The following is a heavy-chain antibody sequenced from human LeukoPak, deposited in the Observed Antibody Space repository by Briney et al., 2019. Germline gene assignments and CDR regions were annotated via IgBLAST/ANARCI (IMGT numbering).Heavy chain of an antibody. CDR3: ARSMTDPIFDY. J-gene: IGHJ4*02. D-gene: IGHD2-21*02. CDR2: ISSSGSTI. CDR1: GFTFSSYE. Sequence: GGSLRLSCAASGFTFSSYEMNWVRQAPGKGLEWVSYISSSGSTIYYADSVKGRFTISRDNAKNSLYLQMNSLRAEDTAVYYCARSMTDPIFDYWGQGTLVTVSS. V-gene: IGHV3-48*03.